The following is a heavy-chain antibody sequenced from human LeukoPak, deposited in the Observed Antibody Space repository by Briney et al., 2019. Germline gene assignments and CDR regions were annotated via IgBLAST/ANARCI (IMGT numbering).Heavy chain of an antibody. CDR2: IYSSGST. J-gene: IGHJ4*02. CDR3: ARDPSYVSGYFDY. Sequence: SETLSLTCTVSSGSISSYYWSWIRQPAGKGLEWIGRIYSSGSTNYNPSLKSRVTVSVDTSKNQISLELTSVTAADTAVYYCARDPSYVSGYFDYWGQGTLVTVSS. CDR1: SGSISSYY. V-gene: IGHV4-4*07. D-gene: IGHD6-19*01.